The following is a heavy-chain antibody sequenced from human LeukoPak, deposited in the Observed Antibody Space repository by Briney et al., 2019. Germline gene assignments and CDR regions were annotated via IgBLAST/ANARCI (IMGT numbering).Heavy chain of an antibody. J-gene: IGHJ4*02. D-gene: IGHD2-2*01. Sequence: PGESLKISCKGSGNRFSSYWIGWVRQMPGKGLEWMGIIYPGDSDTRYSPSFQGQVTISADRSISTAYLQWTSLKASDTAIYYCARTAMIRNNYFDYWGQGSLVTVSS. CDR1: GNRFSSYW. CDR2: IYPGDSDT. V-gene: IGHV5-51*01. CDR3: ARTAMIRNNYFDY.